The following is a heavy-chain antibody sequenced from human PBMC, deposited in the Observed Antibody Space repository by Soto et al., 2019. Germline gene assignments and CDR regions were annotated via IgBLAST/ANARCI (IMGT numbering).Heavy chain of an antibody. Sequence: ASVKVSCKASGYVFTGFYLHWVRQAPGQGLEWMGWIFPNSGATNYAQKFQGRVTITADESTRTASMELSSLRSDDTAVYYCARERSVGYCITTTCPKPFYYYAMDVWGQGTTVTVSS. CDR1: GYVFTGFY. V-gene: IGHV1-2*02. CDR3: ARERSVGYCITTTCPKPFYYYAMDV. CDR2: IFPNSGAT. D-gene: IGHD2-2*01. J-gene: IGHJ6*02.